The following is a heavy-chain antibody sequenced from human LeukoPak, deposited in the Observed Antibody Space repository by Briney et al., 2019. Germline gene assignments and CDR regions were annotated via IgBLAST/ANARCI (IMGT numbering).Heavy chain of an antibody. CDR2: INPNTGGT. CDR1: GYTFTSYG. D-gene: IGHD2-15*01. V-gene: IGHV1-2*02. CDR3: ARVRCSGGSCYSDVLDY. Sequence: ASVKVSCKASGYTFTSYGISWVRQAPGQGLEWMGWINPNTGGTKYVQRFQGRVTMIRDTSISTAYMELSRLRSDDTAVYYCARVRCSGGSCYSDVLDYWGQGTLVTVSS. J-gene: IGHJ4*02.